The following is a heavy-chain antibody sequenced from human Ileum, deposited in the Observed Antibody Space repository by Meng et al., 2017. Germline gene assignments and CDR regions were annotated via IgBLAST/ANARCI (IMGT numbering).Heavy chain of an antibody. J-gene: IGHJ4*02. V-gene: IGHV4-38-2*01. CDR2: IYHTGST. Sequence: SETLSLTCAVSGYSISSGYFWGWIRQPPGKGPEWIANIYHTGSTYYNPSLKSRVTISVDTSKNQFSLKLSSLTAADTALYYCARGGYSYGSRFDCWGQGNRV. CDR3: ARGGYSYGSRFDC. D-gene: IGHD5-18*01. CDR1: GYSISSGYF.